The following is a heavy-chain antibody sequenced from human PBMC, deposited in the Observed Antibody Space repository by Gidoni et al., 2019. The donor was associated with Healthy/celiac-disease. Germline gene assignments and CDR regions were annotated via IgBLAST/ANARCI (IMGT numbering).Heavy chain of an antibody. D-gene: IGHD4-17*01. J-gene: IGHJ4*02. CDR3: TTANYGDYVLFGDYFDY. Sequence: EVQLVESGGGLVKPWGSLRLSCAAAGFPFSTDWMSWVRQAPGKGLEWVGRIKSKTDGGTTDYAAPVKGRFTISRDDSKNTLYLQMNSLKTEDTAVYYCTTANYGDYVLFGDYFDYWGQGTLVTVSS. CDR2: IKSKTDGGTT. V-gene: IGHV3-15*01. CDR1: GFPFSTDW.